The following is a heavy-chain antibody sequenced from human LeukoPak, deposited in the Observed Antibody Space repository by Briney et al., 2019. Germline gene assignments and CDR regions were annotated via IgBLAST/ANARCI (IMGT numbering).Heavy chain of an antibody. D-gene: IGHD3-16*01. V-gene: IGHV3-74*01. CDR1: GFTFSDDW. CDR2: ISSYGRST. CDR3: ASQLGGNVY. J-gene: IGHJ4*02. Sequence: GGSLRLSCAASGFTFSDDWMNWGRQAPGKGLGWVSVISSYGRSTIYADSVKDRFTISTDTAKNTLYPQMDSLRAEDTAVYFCASQLGGNVYWGQGTLVTVSS.